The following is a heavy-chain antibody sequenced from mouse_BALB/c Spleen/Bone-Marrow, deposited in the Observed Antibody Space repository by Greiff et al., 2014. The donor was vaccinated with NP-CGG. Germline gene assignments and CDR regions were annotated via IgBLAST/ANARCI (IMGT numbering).Heavy chain of an antibody. V-gene: IGHV5-6-3*01. CDR1: GFTFNNYG. Sequence: EVQLVESGGGLVQPGGSLKVSCAASGFTFNNYGMSWVRQTPDKRLELVATISRNGGSSYYPDSVKGRFTISRDNAKNTLYLQMSSLKSEDTAIYYCSRGNYGNYVDYFDYWGQGTTLTVSS. J-gene: IGHJ2*01. D-gene: IGHD2-1*01. CDR2: ISRNGGSS. CDR3: SRGNYGNYVDYFDY.